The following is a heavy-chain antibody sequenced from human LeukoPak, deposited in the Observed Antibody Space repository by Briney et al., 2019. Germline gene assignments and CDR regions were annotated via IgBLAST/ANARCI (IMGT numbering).Heavy chain of an antibody. CDR3: ARAVAAAVSY. CDR2: ISSSSSTI. D-gene: IGHD6-13*01. CDR1: GFTFSSYS. Sequence: PGGSLRLSCASSGFTFSSYSMNWVRQAPGKGLEWVSYISSSSSTIYYADSVKGRFTISRDNAKNSLYLQMNSLRAEDTAVYSCARAVAAAVSYWGRGTLVTVSS. V-gene: IGHV3-48*01. J-gene: IGHJ4*02.